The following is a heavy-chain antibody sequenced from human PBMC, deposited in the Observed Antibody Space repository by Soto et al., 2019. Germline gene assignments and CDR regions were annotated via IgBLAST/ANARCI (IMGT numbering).Heavy chain of an antibody. CDR1: AYTFTSYG. CDR3: ARDYGSGSYRFAP. CDR2: ISAYNGNT. J-gene: IGHJ5*02. Sequence: QVQLVQSGPEVKKPGASVKVSCKASAYTFTSYGITWVRQAPGQGLDWMGWISAYNGNTNYAQKFQGRVTMATDTSTSTAYMELRSLTSDDTAVYYCARDYGSGSYRFAPWGQGTLVTVSS. V-gene: IGHV1-18*01. D-gene: IGHD3-10*01.